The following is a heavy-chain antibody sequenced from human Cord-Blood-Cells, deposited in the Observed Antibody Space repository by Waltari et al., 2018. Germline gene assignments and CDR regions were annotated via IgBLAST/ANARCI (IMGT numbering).Heavy chain of an antibody. CDR1: GFTFDDYA. V-gene: IGHV3-9*01. CDR3: ATAPTGGYSSSWYYFDY. CDR2: IRWNSGSI. D-gene: IGHD6-13*01. Sequence: EVQLVESGGGLVQPGRSLRLSCAASGFTFDDYAIHCVRHAPGKGLEWVSGIRWNSGSIGYADSVKGRFTISRDNAKNSLYLQMNSLRAEDTALYYCATAPTGGYSSSWYYFDYWGQGTLVTVSS. J-gene: IGHJ4*02.